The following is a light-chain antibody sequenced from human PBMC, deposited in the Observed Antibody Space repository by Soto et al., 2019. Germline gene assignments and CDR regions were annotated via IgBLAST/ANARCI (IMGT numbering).Light chain of an antibody. CDR3: QQYNNWLT. V-gene: IGKV3-15*01. CDR2: GAS. Sequence: EIVMTQSPATLSVSPGERATLSCRASQSVSSNLAWYQQKPGQAPRLLIYGASTRATGIPARFSGSVSGTELTLTISSLQSEDFAVYYCQQYNNWLTFGGGTQVEIK. J-gene: IGKJ4*01. CDR1: QSVSSN.